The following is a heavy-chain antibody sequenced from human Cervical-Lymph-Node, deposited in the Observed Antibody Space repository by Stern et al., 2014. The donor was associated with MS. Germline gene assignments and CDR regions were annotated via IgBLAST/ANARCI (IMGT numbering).Heavy chain of an antibody. J-gene: IGHJ4*02. CDR1: GDSISDYY. CDR3: ARWGTTVTFRTFDF. V-gene: IGHV4-59*01. CDR2: IYYGST. Sequence: VQLEESGPGLVKPSETLSLTCAVSGDSISDYYWNWIRQPPGKGLEWIGYIYYGSTNYNPSLRSRATLSVDTFKNQFSLKLTSVTPADTAIYYCARWGTTVTFRTFDFWGQGILVTVSS. D-gene: IGHD4-17*01.